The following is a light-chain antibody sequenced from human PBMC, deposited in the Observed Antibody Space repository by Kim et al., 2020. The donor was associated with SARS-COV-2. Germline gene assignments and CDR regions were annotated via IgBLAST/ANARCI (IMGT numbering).Light chain of an antibody. V-gene: IGKV1-5*03. Sequence: LSASVGDRGTITCRASQSIGNWLAWYQQKPGKAPKLLIYKASTLESGVPLRFSGSGSGTEFTLTISSLQPDDFASYYCQQHSSYSAFGQGTKLDIK. CDR2: KAS. J-gene: IGKJ2*01. CDR3: QQHSSYSA. CDR1: QSIGNW.